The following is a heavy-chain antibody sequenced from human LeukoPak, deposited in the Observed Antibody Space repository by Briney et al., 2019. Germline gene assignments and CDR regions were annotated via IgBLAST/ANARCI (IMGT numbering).Heavy chain of an antibody. D-gene: IGHD3-10*01. J-gene: IGHJ6*03. Sequence: ASVKVSCKASGYTFTSYGISWVRQAPGQGLEWMGWISAYNGNTNYAQKLQGRVTMTTDTSTSTAYMELRSLRSDDTAVYYCAREGLLWFGELTPLDYYYMDVWGQGTTVTVSS. CDR1: GYTFTSYG. CDR3: AREGLLWFGELTPLDYYYMDV. CDR2: ISAYNGNT. V-gene: IGHV1-18*01.